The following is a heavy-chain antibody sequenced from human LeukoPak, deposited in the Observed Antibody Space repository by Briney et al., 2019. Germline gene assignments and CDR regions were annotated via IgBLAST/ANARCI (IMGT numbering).Heavy chain of an antibody. J-gene: IGHJ4*02. D-gene: IGHD3/OR15-3a*01. CDR2: ISSSSSTI. CDR3: AGFLGLYFDY. Sequence: GESLRLSCAASGFTFSSYSMNWVRQAPGKGLEWVSYISSSSSTIYYADSVKGRFTISRDNAKNSLYLQMNSLRAEDTAVYYCAGFLGLYFDYWGQGTLVTVSS. V-gene: IGHV3-48*01. CDR1: GFTFSSYS.